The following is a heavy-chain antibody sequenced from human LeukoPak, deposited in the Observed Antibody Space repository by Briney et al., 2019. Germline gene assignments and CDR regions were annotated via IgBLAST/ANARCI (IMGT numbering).Heavy chain of an antibody. CDR3: ARAPLKYSSSWLSYYYYYYGMDV. D-gene: IGHD6-13*01. CDR1: GYTFTSYD. J-gene: IGHJ6*02. V-gene: IGHV1-8*01. CDR2: MNPNSGNT. Sequence: ASVKVSCKASGYTFTSYDINWVRQATGQGLEWMGWMNPNSGNTGYAQKFQGRVTMTRNTSISTAYIELSSLRSEDTAVYYCARAPLKYSSSWLSYYYYYYGMDVWGQGTTVTVSS.